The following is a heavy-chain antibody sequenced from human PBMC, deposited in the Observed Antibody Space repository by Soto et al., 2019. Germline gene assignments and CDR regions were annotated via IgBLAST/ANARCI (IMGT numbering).Heavy chain of an antibody. CDR1: GGTFSSYA. J-gene: IGHJ5*02. CDR2: IIPIFGTA. Sequence: GASVKVSCKASGGTFSSYAISWVRQAPGQGLEWMGGIIPIFGTANYAQKFQGRVTITADKSTSTAYMELISLRSEDTAVYYCARASSVVVPAAIAPWGQGTLVTVSS. CDR3: ARASSVVVPAAIAP. V-gene: IGHV1-69*06. D-gene: IGHD2-2*02.